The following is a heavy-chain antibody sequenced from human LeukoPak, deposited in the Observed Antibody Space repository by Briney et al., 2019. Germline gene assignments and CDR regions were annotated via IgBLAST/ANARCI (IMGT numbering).Heavy chain of an antibody. Sequence: GESLKISCKASGYSFTSNWIGWVRQMPGKGLEWMGIIFPGDSDTRYSPSFQGQVTISVDKSISTAYLQWSSLKASDAATYYCAGPPGGVFGPGYLPHLDPGARGPRAPVSS. D-gene: IGHD3/OR15-3a*01. CDR3: AGPPGGVFGPGYLPHLDP. V-gene: IGHV5-51*01. J-gene: IGHJ5*02. CDR1: GYSFTSNW. CDR2: IFPGDSDT.